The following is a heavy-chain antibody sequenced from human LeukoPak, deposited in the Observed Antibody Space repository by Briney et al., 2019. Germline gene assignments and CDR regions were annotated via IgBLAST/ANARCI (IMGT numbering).Heavy chain of an antibody. J-gene: IGHJ1*01. CDR1: GYTFTSYG. D-gene: IGHD6-6*01. CDR2: ISAYNGNT. Sequence: ASVKVSCKASGYTFTSYGISWVRQAPGQGLEWMGWISAYNGNTNYAQKFQGRVTITADESTSTAYMELSSLRSEDTAVYYCARYLPSSTIQRVEYFQHWGQGTLVTVSS. CDR3: ARYLPSSTIQRVEYFQH. V-gene: IGHV1-18*01.